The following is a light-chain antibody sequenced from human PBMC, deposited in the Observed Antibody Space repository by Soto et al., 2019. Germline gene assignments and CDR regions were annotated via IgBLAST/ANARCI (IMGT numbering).Light chain of an antibody. CDR3: CSYAGSYVV. Sequence: QSALTQPRSVSGSPGQSVTISCTGTSSYVGGYNYVSWYQQHPGKAPKLMIYDVSKRPSGVPDRFSGSKSGNTASLTISGLQAEDEAEYYCCSYAGSYVVFGGGTKLTVL. J-gene: IGLJ2*01. CDR2: DVS. CDR1: SSYVGGYNY. V-gene: IGLV2-11*01.